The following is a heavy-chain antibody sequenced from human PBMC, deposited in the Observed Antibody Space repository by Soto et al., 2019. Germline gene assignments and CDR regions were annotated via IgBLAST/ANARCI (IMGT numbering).Heavy chain of an antibody. J-gene: IGHJ4*02. CDR2: VYSDGST. Sequence: GGSLRLSCAASGFTVSSNYMSWVRQAPGKGLEWVSVVYSDGSTFYEDSVKGRFTISRDNSKNTLYLQMNSLRADDTAVYFCARVVYYYDSRGYYGDYWGQGISVTVS. D-gene: IGHD3-22*01. CDR3: ARVVYYYDSRGYYGDY. V-gene: IGHV3-53*01. CDR1: GFTVSSNY.